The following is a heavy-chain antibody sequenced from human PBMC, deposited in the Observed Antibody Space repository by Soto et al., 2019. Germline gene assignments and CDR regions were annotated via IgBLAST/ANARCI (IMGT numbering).Heavy chain of an antibody. Sequence: SATLSLTCTVSGGSISSYYWSWIRQPPGKGLEWIGYIYYSGSTNYNPSLKSRVTISVDTSKNRVSLKLSSVTAADTAVYYFERAEIAAAGPGHGYGMDIWGQGTTVTVSS. CDR2: IYYSGST. CDR1: GGSISSYY. J-gene: IGHJ6*02. CDR3: ERAEIAAAGPGHGYGMDI. D-gene: IGHD6-13*01. V-gene: IGHV4-59*01.